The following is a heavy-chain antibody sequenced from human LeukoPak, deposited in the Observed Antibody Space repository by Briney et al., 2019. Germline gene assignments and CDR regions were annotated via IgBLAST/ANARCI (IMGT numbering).Heavy chain of an antibody. J-gene: IGHJ4*02. V-gene: IGHV4-39*01. CDR1: GFTVSSNY. Sequence: GSLRLSCAASGFTVSSNYMSWVRQAPGKGLEWIGSIYYSGSTYYNPSLKSRVTISVDTSKNQFSLKLSSVTAADTAVYYCARPGRDHDYWGQGTLVTVSS. CDR2: IYYSGST. CDR3: ARPGRDHDY. D-gene: IGHD2-21*01.